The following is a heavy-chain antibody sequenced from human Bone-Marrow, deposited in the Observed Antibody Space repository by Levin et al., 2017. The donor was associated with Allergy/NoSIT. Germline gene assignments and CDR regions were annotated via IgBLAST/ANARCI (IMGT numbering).Heavy chain of an antibody. CDR2: INWKGNSI. Sequence: TGGSLRLSCAASGFTFDDYTMHWVRQAPGKGLEWVSSINWKGNSIDYADSVKGRFTISRDNAKNSLYLQMNSLRAEDTALYFCAKDSRSSSSMDYYYYHGMDVWGQGTTVTVSS. J-gene: IGHJ6*02. CDR1: GFTFDDYT. V-gene: IGHV3-9*01. CDR3: AKDSRSSSSMDYYYYHGMDV. D-gene: IGHD6-6*01.